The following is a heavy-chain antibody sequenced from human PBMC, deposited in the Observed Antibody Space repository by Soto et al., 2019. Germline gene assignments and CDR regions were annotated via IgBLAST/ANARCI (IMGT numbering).Heavy chain of an antibody. V-gene: IGHV1-3*01. Sequence: ASVKVSCKASGYTFTSYAMHWVRQAPGQRLEWMRWINAGNGNTKYSQKFQGRVTITRDTSASTAYMELSSLRSEDTALYYCARGVGVVVPAAHHDAFDIWGQGTMVTVSS. D-gene: IGHD2-2*01. CDR1: GYTFTSYA. CDR2: INAGNGNT. J-gene: IGHJ3*02. CDR3: ARGVGVVVPAAHHDAFDI.